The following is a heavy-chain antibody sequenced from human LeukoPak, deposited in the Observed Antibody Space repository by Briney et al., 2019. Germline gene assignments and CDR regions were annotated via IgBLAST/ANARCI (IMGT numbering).Heavy chain of an antibody. CDR1: GGSISSSSYY. V-gene: IGHV4-39*01. Sequence: SETLSLTCTVSGGSISSSSYYWGWIRQPPGKGLEWIGSIYYSGSTYYNPSLKSRVTISVDTSKNQFSLKLSSVTAADTAVYYCARWGVSRVGGRIDFDIWGQGTMVTVSS. D-gene: IGHD3-10*01. J-gene: IGHJ3*02. CDR3: ARWGVSRVGGRIDFDI. CDR2: IYYSGST.